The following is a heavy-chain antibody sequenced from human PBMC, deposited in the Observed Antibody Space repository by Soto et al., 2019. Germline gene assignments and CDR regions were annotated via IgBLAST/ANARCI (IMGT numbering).Heavy chain of an antibody. Sequence: ASVKVSCKASGGTFSSYAISWVRQAPGQGLEWMGGIIPIFGTGYAQKFQGRVTMTRNTSISTAYMELSSLKAEDTAMYYCARHAYDFWIGHRNPRYYYGMDVWGQGTTVTVSS. CDR2: IIPIFGT. V-gene: IGHV1-8*02. J-gene: IGHJ6*02. CDR3: ARHAYDFWIGHRNPRYYYGMDV. CDR1: GGTFSSYA. D-gene: IGHD3-3*01.